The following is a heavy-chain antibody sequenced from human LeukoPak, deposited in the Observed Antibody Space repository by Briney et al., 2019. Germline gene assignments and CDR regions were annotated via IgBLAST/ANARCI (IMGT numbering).Heavy chain of an antibody. V-gene: IGHV4-38-2*02. CDR2: ISHSGST. CDR3: ARGRKGEWLRLSRFDY. CDR1: GYSISSGYY. D-gene: IGHD5-12*01. Sequence: PSETLSLTCTVSGYSISSGYYWGWIRQPPGKGLEWIGSISHSGSTYYNPSLKSRVTISVDTSKNQFSLKLSSVTAADTAVYYCARGRKGEWLRLSRFDYWGQGTLVTVSS. J-gene: IGHJ4*02.